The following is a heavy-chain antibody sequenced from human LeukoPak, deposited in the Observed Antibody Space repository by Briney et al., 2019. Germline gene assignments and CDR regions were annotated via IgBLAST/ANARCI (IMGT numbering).Heavy chain of an antibody. CDR3: ATLAVAGTARDY. CDR2: IIPILGIA. V-gene: IGHV1-69*02. Sequence: SVKVSCKASGGTFSSYTISWVRQAPGQGLEWMGRIIPILGIANYAQKFQGRVTITADKSTSTAYVELSSLRSEDTGVYYCATLAVAGTARDYWGQGTLVTVSS. D-gene: IGHD6-19*01. J-gene: IGHJ4*02. CDR1: GGTFSSYT.